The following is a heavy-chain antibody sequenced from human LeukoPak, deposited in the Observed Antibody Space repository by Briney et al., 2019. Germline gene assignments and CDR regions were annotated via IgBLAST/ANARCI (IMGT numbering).Heavy chain of an antibody. Sequence: GGSLRLSCGASGFTLSDSYMSWVRQAPGKGLEWVSYILMSTNYTSYAASVKGRFTISRDNAKNSLYLQMNSLRAEDTALYFCAKEGGTRGTFDVWGQGTMVTVSS. V-gene: IGHV3-11*05. CDR2: ILMSTNYT. D-gene: IGHD3/OR15-3a*01. CDR3: AKEGGTRGTFDV. J-gene: IGHJ3*01. CDR1: GFTLSDSY.